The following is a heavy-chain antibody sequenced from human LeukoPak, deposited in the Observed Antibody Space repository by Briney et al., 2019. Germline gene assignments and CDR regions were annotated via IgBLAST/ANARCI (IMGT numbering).Heavy chain of an antibody. J-gene: IGHJ6*03. D-gene: IGHD2-15*01. CDR2: IYTSGST. Sequence: PSETLSLTCTVSGGSISSYYWSWIRQPAGKGLEWIGRIYTSGSTNYNPSLKSRVTISVDTSKNQFSLKLSSVTAADTAVYYCARLMLGYCSGGSCYLYYYYYYMDVWGKGTTVTISS. CDR3: ARLMLGYCSGGSCYLYYYYYYMDV. V-gene: IGHV4-4*07. CDR1: GGSISSYY.